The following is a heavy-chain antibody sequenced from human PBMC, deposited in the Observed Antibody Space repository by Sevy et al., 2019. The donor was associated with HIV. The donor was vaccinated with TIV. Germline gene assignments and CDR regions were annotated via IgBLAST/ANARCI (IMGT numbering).Heavy chain of an antibody. CDR2: ISAYNGNT. CDR3: ARDFIVVVPAAMDGGYYYGMDV. Sequence: ASVKVSCKASGYTFTSYGISWVRQAPGQGLEWMGWISAYNGNTNYAQKLQGRVTMTTDTSTGTAYMELRSLRSDDTAVYYCARDFIVVVPAAMDGGYYYGMDVWGQGTTVTVSS. D-gene: IGHD2-2*01. V-gene: IGHV1-18*01. CDR1: GYTFTSYG. J-gene: IGHJ6*02.